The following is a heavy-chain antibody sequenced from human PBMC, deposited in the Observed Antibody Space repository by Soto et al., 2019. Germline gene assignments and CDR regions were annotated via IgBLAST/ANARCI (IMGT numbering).Heavy chain of an antibody. D-gene: IGHD2-15*01. V-gene: IGHV1-69*13. J-gene: IGHJ6*04. CDR2: IIPIFGTA. CDR3: ARAYCSGGSCNFHYYYYGMXV. CDR1: GGTFSSYA. Sequence: SVKVSCKASGGTFSSYAISWVRQAPGQGLEWMGGIIPIFGTANYAQKFEGRVTITADESTSTAYMELSSLRSEDTAVYYCARAYCSGGSCNFHYYYYGMXVWGEGTTVXVPS.